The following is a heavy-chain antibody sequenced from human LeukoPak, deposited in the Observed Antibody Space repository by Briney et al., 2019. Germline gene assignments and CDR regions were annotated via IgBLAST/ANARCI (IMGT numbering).Heavy chain of an antibody. CDR3: ARVVGLYSGYDSPYYFDY. D-gene: IGHD5-12*01. J-gene: IGHJ4*02. CDR1: AGSISRTNW. V-gene: IGHV4-4*02. CDR2: IYHSGRT. Sequence: SGTLSLTCAVSAGSISRTNWWSWVRQPPGKGLEWIGEIYHSGRTNYNPSLKSRVTLSVDKSKNQFFLKLSSVTAADTAVYYCARVVGLYSGYDSPYYFDYWGQGTLVTVSS.